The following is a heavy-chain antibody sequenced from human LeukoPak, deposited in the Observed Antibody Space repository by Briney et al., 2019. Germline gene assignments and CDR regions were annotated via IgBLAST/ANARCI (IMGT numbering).Heavy chain of an antibody. D-gene: IGHD5-18*01. V-gene: IGHV3-66*02. J-gene: IGHJ5*02. CDR3: ARDLDLRQLDP. CDR1: GFTVSSNY. CDR2: IYTDGST. Sequence: PGGCLRLSCAASGFTVSSNYMSWVRQAPGKGLEWVSVIYTDGSTYYTDSVKGRFTISRDNSKNTLYLQMNSLRAEDTAVYYCARDLDLRQLDPWGQGTLVTVSS.